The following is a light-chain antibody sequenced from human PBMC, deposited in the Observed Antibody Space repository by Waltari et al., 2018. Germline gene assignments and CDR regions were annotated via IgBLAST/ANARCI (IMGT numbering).Light chain of an antibody. CDR1: QSIRTY. CDR2: GAS. V-gene: IGKV1-39*01. CDR3: QQSYSAPYT. Sequence: DIQMPHSPSSLSASAGDRLTIPCRASQSIRTYLSWYQQKPGKAPKLLIYGASNLQSGVPSRFSGSGSGTGFTLTISGLQPEDSATYFCQQSYSAPYTFGQGTRLEIK. J-gene: IGKJ2*01.